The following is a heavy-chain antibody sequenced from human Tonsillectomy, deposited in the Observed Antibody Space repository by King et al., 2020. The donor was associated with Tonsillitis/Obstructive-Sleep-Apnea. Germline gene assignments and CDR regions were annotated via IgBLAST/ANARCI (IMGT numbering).Heavy chain of an antibody. CDR3: ARRGIVATYYFDY. V-gene: IGHV3-11*06. CDR2: ISSSSSYT. D-gene: IGHD5-12*01. Sequence: VQLVESGGGLVKPGGSLRLSCAASGFSFSDYYMTWIRQAPGKGLEWVSYISSSSSYTNYADSVKGRFTISRDNAKNSLYLQMNSLRAEDTAVYYCARRGIVATYYFDYWGQGTLVTVSS. CDR1: GFSFSDYY. J-gene: IGHJ4*02.